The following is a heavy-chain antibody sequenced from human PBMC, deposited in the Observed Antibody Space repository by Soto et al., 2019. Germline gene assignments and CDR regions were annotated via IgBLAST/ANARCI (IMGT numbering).Heavy chain of an antibody. CDR3: ARSPLVYDYVWGSYRYRAGYFDY. J-gene: IGHJ4*02. CDR1: GGSFSGYY. Sequence: SETLSLTCAVYGGSFSGYYWSWIRQPPGKGLEWIGEINHSGSTNYNPSLKSRVTISVDTSKNQFSLKLSSVTAADTAVYYCARSPLVYDYVWGSYRYRAGYFDYWGQGTLVTVSS. V-gene: IGHV4-34*01. CDR2: INHSGST. D-gene: IGHD3-16*02.